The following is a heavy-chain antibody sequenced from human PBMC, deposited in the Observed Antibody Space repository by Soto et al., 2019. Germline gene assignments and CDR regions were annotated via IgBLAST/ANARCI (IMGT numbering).Heavy chain of an antibody. CDR3: ARIVVGATVDL. CDR1: GDSVSTDRYF. CDR2: ISYTGDT. D-gene: IGHD1-26*01. Sequence: SETLSLTCSVSGDSVSTDRYFWTWIRQPPGKGLEWIAYISYTGDTNYNPSLKSRVTISIDTSRNQFSLTLTSVTAADTAIYFCARIVVGATVDLWGQGSLVTVSS. J-gene: IGHJ5*02. V-gene: IGHV4-61*01.